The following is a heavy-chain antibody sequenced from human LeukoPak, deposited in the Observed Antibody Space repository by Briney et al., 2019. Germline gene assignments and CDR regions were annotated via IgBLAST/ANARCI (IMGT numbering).Heavy chain of an antibody. D-gene: IGHD2-15*01. CDR3: AKQLGYCSDGSCYFPY. V-gene: IGHV3-23*01. Sequence: GGSLRLSCAASGFTFSSYAMSWVRQAPGKGLAWVSTISGGSGSTYCADSVKGRFTISRDNSKNTLYLQMNSLRDEDTAVYYCAKQLGYCSDGSCYFPYWGQGTLVTVSS. CDR2: ISGGSGST. CDR1: GFTFSSYA. J-gene: IGHJ4*02.